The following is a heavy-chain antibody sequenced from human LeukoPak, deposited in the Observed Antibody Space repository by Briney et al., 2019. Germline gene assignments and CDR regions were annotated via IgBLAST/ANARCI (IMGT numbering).Heavy chain of an antibody. CDR1: GYSISSGYH. J-gene: IGHJ4*02. CDR2: IYHSGST. D-gene: IGHD3-22*01. V-gene: IGHV4-38-2*02. Sequence: PSETLSLTCTVSGYSISSGYHWGWIRQPPGKGLEWIGSIYHSGSTYYNPSLKSRVTISVDTSKNQFSLKLSSVTAADTAVYYCAREGYYDSSGYYDRPFDYWGQGTLVTVSS. CDR3: AREGYYDSSGYYDRPFDY.